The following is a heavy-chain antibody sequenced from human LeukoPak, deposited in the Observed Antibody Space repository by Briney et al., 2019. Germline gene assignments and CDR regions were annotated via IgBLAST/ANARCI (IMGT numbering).Heavy chain of an antibody. CDR3: ARAAAGTYYYYYYMDV. CDR2: INPNSGGT. Sequence: ASVKVSCKASGYTFTGYYMHWVRQAPGRGLEWMGRINPNSGGTNYAQKFQGRVTMTRDTSISTAYMELSRLRSDDTAVYYCARAAAGTYYYYYYMDVWGKGTTVTVSS. CDR1: GYTFTGYY. D-gene: IGHD6-13*01. J-gene: IGHJ6*03. V-gene: IGHV1-2*06.